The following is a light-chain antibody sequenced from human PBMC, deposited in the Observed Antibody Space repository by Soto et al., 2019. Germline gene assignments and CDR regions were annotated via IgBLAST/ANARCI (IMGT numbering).Light chain of an antibody. Sequence: DIVMTQSPLSLPVTPGEPASISCRSSQSLLHSNGYNYLDWYLQKPGQSPHLLIYLVSNRASGVPGRFSGSGSGTDFTLKISRVEAEDVGVYYCMQALQTPVTFGQGTRLEIK. CDR2: LVS. V-gene: IGKV2-28*01. CDR3: MQALQTPVT. CDR1: QSLLHSNGYNY. J-gene: IGKJ5*01.